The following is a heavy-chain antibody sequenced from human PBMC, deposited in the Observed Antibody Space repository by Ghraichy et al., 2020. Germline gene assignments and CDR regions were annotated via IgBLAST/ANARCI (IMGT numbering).Heavy chain of an antibody. J-gene: IGHJ6*02. CDR3: ASRTRYCSGGSCYFLGGMDV. Sequence: SETLSLTCTVSGGSISSYYWSWIRQPPGKGLEWIGYIYYSGSTNYNPSLKSRVTISVDTSKNQFSLKLSSVTAADTAVYYCASRTRYCSGGSCYFLGGMDVWGQGTTVTVSS. CDR2: IYYSGST. V-gene: IGHV4-59*01. CDR1: GGSISSYY. D-gene: IGHD2-15*01.